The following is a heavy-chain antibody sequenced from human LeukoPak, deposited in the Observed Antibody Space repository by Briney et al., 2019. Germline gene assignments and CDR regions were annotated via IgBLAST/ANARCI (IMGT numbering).Heavy chain of an antibody. Sequence: GGSLRLSCAASGFTFSSYGMHWVRQAPGKGLEWVAVIWYDGSNIYYADSVKGRFTISRDNSKNTLYLQMNSLRAEDTAVYYCARDLSVTTSWFDPWGQGTLVTVSS. CDR1: GFTFSSYG. CDR3: ARDLSVTTSWFDP. D-gene: IGHD4-11*01. V-gene: IGHV3-33*01. CDR2: IWYDGSNI. J-gene: IGHJ5*02.